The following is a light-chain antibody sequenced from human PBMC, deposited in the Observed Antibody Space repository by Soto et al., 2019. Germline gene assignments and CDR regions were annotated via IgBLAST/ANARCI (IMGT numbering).Light chain of an antibody. V-gene: IGLV2-8*01. Sequence: QSALTQPPSASGSPGQSVTISCTGTSSDVGGYNYVSWYQHHPGKAPKLIIYEVYKRPSGVPDGFSGSKSGNTAALTVSGLQAEDEADYYCSSYVGTNSYVFGTGTKLTVL. J-gene: IGLJ1*01. CDR2: EVY. CDR3: SSYVGTNSYV. CDR1: SSDVGGYNY.